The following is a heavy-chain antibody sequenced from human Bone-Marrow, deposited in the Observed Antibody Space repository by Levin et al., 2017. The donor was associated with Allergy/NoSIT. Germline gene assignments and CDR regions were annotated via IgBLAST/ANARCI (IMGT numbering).Heavy chain of an antibody. CDR3: ARIPDTTSECDY. CDR1: GGSIRSGGYY. CDR2: IYDSGST. J-gene: IGHJ4*02. Sequence: SETLSLTCTVSGGSIRSGGYYWSWIRQHPGKGLEWIGYIYDSGSTSYNPSLESRVAILVDTSKNQFYLKLTSLTAADTSVYYCARIPDTTSECDYWGQGTLVTVSS. V-gene: IGHV4-31*03. D-gene: IGHD5-18*01.